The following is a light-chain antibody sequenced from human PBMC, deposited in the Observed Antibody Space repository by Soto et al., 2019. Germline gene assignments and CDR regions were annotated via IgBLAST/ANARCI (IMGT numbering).Light chain of an antibody. CDR3: QQLNSYPIT. Sequence: DIQLTQSPSFLSASVGDRVTITCRASQGISSYLAWYQQKPGKAPTFLIYAASTLQSGVPSRFSGSGSGTEFTLTISSLQPEDFATYYCQQLNSYPITFGQGTRLEIK. CDR1: QGISSY. J-gene: IGKJ5*01. CDR2: AAS. V-gene: IGKV1-9*01.